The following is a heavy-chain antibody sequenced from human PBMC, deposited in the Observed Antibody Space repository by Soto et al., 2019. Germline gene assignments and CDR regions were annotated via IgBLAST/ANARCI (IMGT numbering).Heavy chain of an antibody. CDR1: GYTFTSYY. CDR2: INPNSGNT. D-gene: IGHD3-3*01. CDR3: ARVQDYYTAYGSDD. V-gene: IGHV1-46*01. J-gene: IGHJ6*02. Sequence: ASVKVSCKASGYTFTSYYIHWVRQATGQGLEWMGRINPNSGNTSYAQKFQGRVTMTRDTSTSTAYMELSSLRSEYTAVYYCARVQDYYTAYGSDDWCQ.